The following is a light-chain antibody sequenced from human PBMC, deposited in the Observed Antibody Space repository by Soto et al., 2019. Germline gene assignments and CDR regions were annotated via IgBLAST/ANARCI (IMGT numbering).Light chain of an antibody. J-gene: IGLJ1*01. Sequence: QSVLTQPSSWSGSPGQSITISCTGTISDVGGYDYVSWYQLHPGKAPKLMVFEVSNRPSGVSYRFSGSKSGNTASLTISGLQAEDEADYFCSSYSIITAYLFGTGTKVNVL. CDR2: EVS. V-gene: IGLV2-14*01. CDR3: SSYSIITAYL. CDR1: ISDVGGYDY.